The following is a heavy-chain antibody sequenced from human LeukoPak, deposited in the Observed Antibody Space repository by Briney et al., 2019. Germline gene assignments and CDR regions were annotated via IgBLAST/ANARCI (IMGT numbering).Heavy chain of an antibody. Sequence: SETLSLTCTVSGGSISSYYWSWIRQPPGKGLEWIGYIYYSGSTNYNPSLKSRVTISVDTSKNQFSLKLSSVTAADTAVYYCVRDPFLDYWGQGTLVTVSS. CDR2: IYYSGST. J-gene: IGHJ4*02. CDR1: GGSISSYY. D-gene: IGHD3-16*01. V-gene: IGHV4-59*01. CDR3: VRDPFLDY.